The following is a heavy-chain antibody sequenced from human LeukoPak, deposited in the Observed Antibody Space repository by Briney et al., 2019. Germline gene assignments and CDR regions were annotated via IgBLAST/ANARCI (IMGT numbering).Heavy chain of an antibody. J-gene: IGHJ5*02. D-gene: IGHD6-19*01. CDR3: GRSGGEQWLGNWFDP. Sequence: SETLSLTCTVSGYSISSGYYWGWIRQPPGKGLEWIGSIYHSGSTYYNPSLKSRVTISVDTSKNQFSLKLSSVTPEDTAVYYCGRSGGEQWLGNWFDPWGQGTLVTVSS. V-gene: IGHV4-38-2*02. CDR2: IYHSGST. CDR1: GYSISSGYY.